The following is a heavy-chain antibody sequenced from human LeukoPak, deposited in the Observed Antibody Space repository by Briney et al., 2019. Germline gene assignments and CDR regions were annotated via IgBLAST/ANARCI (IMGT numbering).Heavy chain of an antibody. D-gene: IGHD3-22*01. CDR2: INHSGST. CDR3: ASQYYYDSSGYYVDY. V-gene: IGHV4-34*01. Sequence: PSETLSLTCAVYGGSFSGYYWSWIRQPPGKGLEWIGVINHSGSTNYNPSLKSRVTISVDTSKNQFSLKLSSVTAADTAVYYCASQYYYDSSGYYVDYWGQGTLVTVSS. J-gene: IGHJ4*02. CDR1: GGSFSGYY.